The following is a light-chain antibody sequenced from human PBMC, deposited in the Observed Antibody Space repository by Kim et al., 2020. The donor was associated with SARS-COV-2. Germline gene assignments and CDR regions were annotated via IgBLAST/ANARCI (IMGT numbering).Light chain of an antibody. V-gene: IGLV2-14*04. CDR1: SSDVGGYNY. CDR3: SSYTSSSTPYV. Sequence: QSITISCTGTSSDVGGYNYVSWYQQPPGKAPKLMIYDVSKRPSGVSNRFSGSKSGNTASLTISGLQAEDEADYYCSSYTSSSTPYVFGTGTKVTVL. J-gene: IGLJ1*01. CDR2: DVS.